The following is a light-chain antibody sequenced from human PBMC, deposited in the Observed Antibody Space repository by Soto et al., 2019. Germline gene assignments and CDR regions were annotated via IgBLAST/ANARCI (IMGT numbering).Light chain of an antibody. V-gene: IGKV1-39*01. CDR3: QQSHSLPRT. CDR2: AAS. CDR1: QSINTY. Sequence: DIQMTQSPSSLSASVGDRVTITCRASQSINTYLNWYHQKPGKAPKSLIYAASNLQSGVPLRFSASGSGTDFSLTISSLQPEDFGTYYCQQSHSLPRTFGQGTKVEIK. J-gene: IGKJ1*01.